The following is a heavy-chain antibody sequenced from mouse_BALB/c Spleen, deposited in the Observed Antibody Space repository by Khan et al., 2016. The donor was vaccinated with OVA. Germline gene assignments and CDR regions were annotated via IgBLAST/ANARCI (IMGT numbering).Heavy chain of an antibody. J-gene: IGHJ2*01. V-gene: IGHV3-2*02. CDR3: ARGNHYPYYFDY. Sequence: EVQLQESGPGLVKPSQSLSLTCTVTGYSITSDYAWNWIRQFPGNKLEWMAYISYSGVTTYTPSLKSRISITRDTSKNQFFLQLNSVTTEDTATYCCARGNHYPYYFDYWGQGTTLTVSS. D-gene: IGHD1-1*01. CDR2: ISYSGVT. CDR1: GYSITSDYA.